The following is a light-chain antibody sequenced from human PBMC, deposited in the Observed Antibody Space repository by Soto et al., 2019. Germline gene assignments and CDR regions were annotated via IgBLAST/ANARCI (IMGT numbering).Light chain of an antibody. Sequence: EIVLTQSPGTLSLSPGERATLSCRASQSVSSISLAWHQQKPGQAPRLLIYGSSSRATGIPDRFSGSGSGTDFTLTISRLEPEDFAVYYCQQYGSSPYTFGQGTKLEIK. J-gene: IGKJ2*01. CDR2: GSS. CDR3: QQYGSSPYT. V-gene: IGKV3-20*01. CDR1: QSVSSIS.